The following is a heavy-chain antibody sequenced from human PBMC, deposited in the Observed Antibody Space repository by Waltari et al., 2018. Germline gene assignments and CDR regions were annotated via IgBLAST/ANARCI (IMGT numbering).Heavy chain of an antibody. CDR1: GFTFSSYG. CDR2: IRYDGSKK. D-gene: IGHD7-27*01. V-gene: IGHV3-30*02. CDR3: AKDTGDLALYYFDY. J-gene: IGHJ4*02. Sequence: QVQLVESGGGVVQPGGSLRLSCAASGFTFSSYGMHWVRQAPGKGLEWVAFIRYDGSKKYYADSVKGRFTISRDNSKNTLYLQMNSLRAEDMAVYYCAKDTGDLALYYFDYWGQGTLVTVSS.